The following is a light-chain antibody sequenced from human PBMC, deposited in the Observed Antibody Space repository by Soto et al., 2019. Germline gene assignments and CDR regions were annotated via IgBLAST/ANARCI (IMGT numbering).Light chain of an antibody. CDR1: SSDVGGYNF. Sequence: QSALTQPASVSGSPGQSITISCTGTSSDVGGYNFVSWYQQRPGKAPKLMIYEVSNRPSGVYNRFSGSKSGNTASLAISGLQAEDEADYYCSSYTSTSAYVFGTGTKLTVL. CDR2: EVS. V-gene: IGLV2-14*01. CDR3: SSYTSTSAYV. J-gene: IGLJ1*01.